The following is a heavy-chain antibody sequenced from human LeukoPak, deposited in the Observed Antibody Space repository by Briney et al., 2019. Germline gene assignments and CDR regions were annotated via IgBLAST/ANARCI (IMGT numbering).Heavy chain of an antibody. CDR2: ISSSSSTK. CDR3: ASRMGIDFYYRGMDV. CDR1: GFTFSNFG. J-gene: IGHJ6*02. V-gene: IGHV3-48*04. D-gene: IGHD1-26*01. Sequence: GGSLRLSCAASGFTFSNFGINWVRQAPGKGLQWVSYISSSSSTKYYTDSVKGRFTISRDNAKNSLYLQMNSLRAEDSAVYYCASRMGIDFYYRGMDVWGQGTTVTVSS.